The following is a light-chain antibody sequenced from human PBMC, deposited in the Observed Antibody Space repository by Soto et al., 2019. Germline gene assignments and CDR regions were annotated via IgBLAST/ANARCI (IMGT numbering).Light chain of an antibody. V-gene: IGLV2-11*01. CDR1: SSDVGRYDY. J-gene: IGLJ3*02. Sequence: QSALTQPRSVSGSPGQSVTISCTGTSSDVGRYDYVSWYQQHPGKAPKLIISDVTKRPSGVPDRFSGSKSGNTASLIISGLQAEDEADYYCCAYGGGYTWVFGGGTKLTVL. CDR2: DVT. CDR3: CAYGGGYTWV.